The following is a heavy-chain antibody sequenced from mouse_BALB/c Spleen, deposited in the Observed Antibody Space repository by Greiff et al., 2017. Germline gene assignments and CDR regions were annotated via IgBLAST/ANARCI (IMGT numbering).Heavy chain of an antibody. CDR1: GFPFSSYT. V-gene: IGHV5-12-2*01. CDR3: ARGLGAFDY. J-gene: IGHJ2*01. D-gene: IGHD3-3*01. Sequence: EVKVVESGGGLVQPGGSLKLSCAASGFPFSSYTMSWVRQTPEKRLEWVAYISNGGGSTYYPDTVKGRFTISRDNAKNTLYLQMSSLKSEDTAMYYCARGLGAFDYWGQGTTLTVSS. CDR2: ISNGGGST.